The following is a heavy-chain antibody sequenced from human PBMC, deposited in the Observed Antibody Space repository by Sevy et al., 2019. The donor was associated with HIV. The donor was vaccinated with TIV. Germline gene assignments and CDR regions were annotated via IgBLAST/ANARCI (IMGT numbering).Heavy chain of an antibody. V-gene: IGHV4-30-4*01. J-gene: IGHJ3*01. CDR3: ARGGGGPGGMITFGGVKYGFDF. Sequence: SETLSLTCTVSGGSISTTDYYWSWIRQPPGKGLEWIGYIHYTGTTYYNPSLKSRVSRISVDTSRNQFSLKLSSVTAADTAVYSWARGGGGPGGMITFGGVKYGFDFWGQGRMVTVSS. CDR2: IHYTGTT. D-gene: IGHD3-16*01. CDR1: GGSISTTDYY.